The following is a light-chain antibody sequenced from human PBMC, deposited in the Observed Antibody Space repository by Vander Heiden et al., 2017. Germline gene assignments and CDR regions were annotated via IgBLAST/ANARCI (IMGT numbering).Light chain of an antibody. CDR2: AAS. V-gene: IGKV1-39*01. J-gene: IGKJ4*01. Sequence: IQMTQSPPSLSASVGDRVTITCRASQSISNYLNWYQQKPGKAPKILIYAASSLQSGVPSRFSGSGYGTDFTLTINSLQPEDFAAYYCQQNDSTPPLTFGGGTKVEIK. CDR3: QQNDSTPPLT. CDR1: QSISNY.